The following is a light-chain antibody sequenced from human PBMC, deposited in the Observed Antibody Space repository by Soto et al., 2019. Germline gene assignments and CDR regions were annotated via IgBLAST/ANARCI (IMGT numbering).Light chain of an antibody. CDR3: SSYAGSSNV. CDR2: EVN. J-gene: IGLJ1*01. CDR1: SSDVGGYNY. Sequence: QSALTQPPSASGSPGQSVAISCTGTSSDVGGYNYVSWYQQHPGKAPKLMIYEVNKRPSGVPDRFSGSKSVKTASLTVSGLQAEDEADSYCSSYAGSSNVFGTGTKVTVL. V-gene: IGLV2-8*01.